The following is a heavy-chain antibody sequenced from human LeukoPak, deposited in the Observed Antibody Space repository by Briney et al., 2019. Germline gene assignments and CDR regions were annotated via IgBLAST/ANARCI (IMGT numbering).Heavy chain of an antibody. J-gene: IGHJ4*02. CDR3: LYSSDSGEFDS. V-gene: IGHV3-30*03. CDR1: GFTFSNYG. CDR2: ISYDGSNK. Sequence: PGGSLRLSCVASGFTFSNYGMHWVRQAPGKGLEWLAVISYDGSNKYYADSVKGRFTLSRDNSKKTLYLQMNSLRADDTAVYYCLYSSDSGEFDSWGQGTLVTVSS. D-gene: IGHD2-15*01.